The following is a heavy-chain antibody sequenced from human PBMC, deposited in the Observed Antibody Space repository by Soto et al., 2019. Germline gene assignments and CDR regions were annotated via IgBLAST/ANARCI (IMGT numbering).Heavy chain of an antibody. Sequence: GESLKISCKGSGYSFTSYWIGWVRQMPGKGLEWMGIIYPGDSDTRYSPSFQGQVTISADKSIGTAYLQWSSLKASDTAMYYCARRIEGRPPRGDDYYGMDVWGQGTTVTVSS. J-gene: IGHJ6*02. CDR3: ARRIEGRPPRGDDYYGMDV. CDR1: GYSFTSYW. CDR2: IYPGDSDT. D-gene: IGHD3-16*01. V-gene: IGHV5-51*01.